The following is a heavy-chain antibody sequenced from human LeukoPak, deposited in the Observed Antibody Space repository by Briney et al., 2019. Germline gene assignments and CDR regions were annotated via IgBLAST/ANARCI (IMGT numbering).Heavy chain of an antibody. D-gene: IGHD5-12*01. CDR1: GYTFTGYY. Sequence: ASVKVSCKASGYTFTGYYIHWVRQAPGQGLEWMGWINPNSGGTNYAQKFQGRVTMTRDTSISTAYMELSRLRSDDTAVYYCARGQYSGYDVGDYWGQGTLVTVSS. CDR2: INPNSGGT. J-gene: IGHJ4*02. V-gene: IGHV1-2*02. CDR3: ARGQYSGYDVGDY.